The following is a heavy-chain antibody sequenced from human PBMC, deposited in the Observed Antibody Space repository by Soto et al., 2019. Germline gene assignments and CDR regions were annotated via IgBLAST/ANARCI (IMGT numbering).Heavy chain of an antibody. V-gene: IGHV3-33*01. J-gene: IGHJ2*01. D-gene: IGHD6-19*01. CDR1: GFTFSSYG. CDR3: ARDTGWSNWYFDL. CDR2: IWYDGSNK. Sequence: GGSLRLSCAASGFTFSSYGMHWVRQAPGKGLEWVAVIWYDGSNKYYADSVKGRFTISRDNSKNTLYLQMNSLRAEDTAVYYCARDTGWSNWYFDLWGRGTLVTVSS.